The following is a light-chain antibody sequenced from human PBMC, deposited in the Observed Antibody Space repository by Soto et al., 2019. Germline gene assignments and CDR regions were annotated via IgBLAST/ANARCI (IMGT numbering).Light chain of an antibody. Sequence: DIQMTQSPSSLSASVGDRVTITCRASQSISSYLGWYQQKPGKAPKLLIYAASSLQSGVPSRFSGSGSGTEFTLTISSLQPEDFATYYCQQSYSTPFTFGQGTKLEIK. CDR3: QQSYSTPFT. V-gene: IGKV1-39*01. J-gene: IGKJ2*01. CDR1: QSISSY. CDR2: AAS.